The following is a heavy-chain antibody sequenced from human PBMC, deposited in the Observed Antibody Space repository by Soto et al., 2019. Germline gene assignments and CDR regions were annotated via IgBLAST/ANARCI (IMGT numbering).Heavy chain of an antibody. CDR3: TTLGYCSGGSCYPYYYYCMDV. Sequence: EVQLVESGGGLVKPGGSLRLSCAASGFTFSNAWMNWVRQAPGKGLEWVGRIKSKTDGGTTDYAAPVKGRFTISRDDSKNTLYLQMNSLKTEDTAVYYCTTLGYCSGGSCYPYYYYCMDVWGQGTTVTVSS. CDR1: GFTFSNAW. J-gene: IGHJ6*02. V-gene: IGHV3-15*07. CDR2: IKSKTDGGTT. D-gene: IGHD2-15*01.